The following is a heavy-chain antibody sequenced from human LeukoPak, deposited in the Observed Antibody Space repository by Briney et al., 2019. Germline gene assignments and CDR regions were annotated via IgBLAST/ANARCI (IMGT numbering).Heavy chain of an antibody. J-gene: IGHJ6*03. D-gene: IGHD6-13*01. V-gene: IGHV1-69*05. CDR2: IIPIFGTA. Sequence: GASVKVSCKASGGTFSSYAISWVRQAPGQGLEWMGGIIPIFGTANYAQKFQGRVTITTDESTSTAYMELSSLRSEDTAVYYCARAVGIAANEDYYYYYMDVWGKGTTVTVSS. CDR1: GGTFSSYA. CDR3: ARAVGIAANEDYYYYYMDV.